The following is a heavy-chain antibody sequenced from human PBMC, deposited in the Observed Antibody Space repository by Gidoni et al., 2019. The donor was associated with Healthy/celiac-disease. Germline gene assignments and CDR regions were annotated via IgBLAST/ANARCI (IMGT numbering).Heavy chain of an antibody. CDR2: IIPILGIA. V-gene: IGHV1-69*04. Sequence: QVKLVQSGDEVKKPGSSVKVACKASGGHFSSYAIGWVLQAPGQGLEWMGRIIPILGIANYAPKFKGRVTIPADKSTSTAYMELSSLRSEDTAVYYCTRHYYDSSGYFDYWGQGTLVTVSS. CDR3: TRHYYDSSGYFDY. CDR1: GGHFSSYA. J-gene: IGHJ4*02. D-gene: IGHD3-22*01.